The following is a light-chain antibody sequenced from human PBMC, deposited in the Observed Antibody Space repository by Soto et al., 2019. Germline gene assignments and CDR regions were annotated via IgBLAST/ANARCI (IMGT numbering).Light chain of an antibody. J-gene: IGKJ1*01. V-gene: IGKV1-39*01. Sequence: DIQMTQSPSSMSASVGDRVTITCRASQSISSYLNWYQQKPGKAPKLLIYAASSLQSGVPSRSSGSGSGTDFTLTISSLQPEDFATYYCQQSYSTRWTFGQGTKVDIK. CDR1: QSISSY. CDR3: QQSYSTRWT. CDR2: AAS.